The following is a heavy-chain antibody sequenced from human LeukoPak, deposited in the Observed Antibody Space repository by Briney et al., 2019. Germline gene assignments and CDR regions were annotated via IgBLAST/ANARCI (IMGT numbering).Heavy chain of an antibody. Sequence: PSETLSLTCTVSGGAISSGAYYWGWIRQPAGKGLEWIGRICTNGNTNYNPSLKSRVTISVDTSKNQFSLHLSSLIAADTAVYYCSRAETITIFGVVTPHDAFDIWGQGTMVTVSS. CDR2: ICTNGNT. D-gene: IGHD3-3*01. V-gene: IGHV4-61*02. CDR3: SRAETITIFGVVTPHDAFDI. CDR1: GGAISSGAYY. J-gene: IGHJ3*02.